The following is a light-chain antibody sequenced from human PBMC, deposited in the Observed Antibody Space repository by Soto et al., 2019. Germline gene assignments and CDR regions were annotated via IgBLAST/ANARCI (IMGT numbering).Light chain of an antibody. CDR3: QQYNNWPPWT. J-gene: IGKJ1*01. CDR2: GAS. Sequence: VMTQSQATLSVSPGERATLSCRASQSVSSNLAWYQQKPGQAPRLLIYGASTRATGIPARFSGSGSGTEFTLTISSLQSEDFAVYYCQQYNNWPPWTFGQGTKV. CDR1: QSVSSN. V-gene: IGKV3-15*01.